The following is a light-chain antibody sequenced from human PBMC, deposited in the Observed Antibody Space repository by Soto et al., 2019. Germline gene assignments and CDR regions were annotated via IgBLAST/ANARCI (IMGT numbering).Light chain of an antibody. Sequence: QSVLTQPPSVSAAPGQKVTISCSGSGSNIGNNYVSWYQQLPGTAPKLLIYDNNKRPSGNPDRFSGSKSGTSATLGITGLQTGDEADYYCGTWDSSLSAVVFGGGTKLTVL. CDR1: GSNIGNNY. CDR3: GTWDSSLSAVV. J-gene: IGLJ3*02. V-gene: IGLV1-51*01. CDR2: DNN.